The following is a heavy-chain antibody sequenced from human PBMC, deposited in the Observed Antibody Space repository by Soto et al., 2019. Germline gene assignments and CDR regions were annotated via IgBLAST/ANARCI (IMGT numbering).Heavy chain of an antibody. J-gene: IGHJ4*02. V-gene: IGHV4-4*02. CDR3: AKIGGVYNATPWRKGY. D-gene: IGHD1-1*01. CDR1: GGSISSSTY. CDR2: ISQSGNT. Sequence: QVLLQESGPGLVKPSGTLSLTCTVSGGSISSSTYWSWVRQPPGKGLEWIGDISQSGNTNYNPSLKSRLIISLDTSKNQFSLKLTSVTAADPAVYYCAKIGGVYNATPWRKGYWGQGTLVNVSS.